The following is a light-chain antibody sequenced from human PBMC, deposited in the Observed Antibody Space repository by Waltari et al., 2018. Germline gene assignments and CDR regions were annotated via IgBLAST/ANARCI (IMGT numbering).Light chain of an antibody. CDR1: QSVSSY. J-gene: IGKJ3*01. V-gene: IGKV3-11*01. CDR3: QQRSNWPRIT. Sequence: EIVLTQSPATLSLSPGERATLSCRASQSVSSYLAWYQQKPGQAPRLLIYDASNRATGSPARFSGSGSGTDFTLTISSLEPEDFAVYYCQQRSNWPRITFGPGTKVDIK. CDR2: DAS.